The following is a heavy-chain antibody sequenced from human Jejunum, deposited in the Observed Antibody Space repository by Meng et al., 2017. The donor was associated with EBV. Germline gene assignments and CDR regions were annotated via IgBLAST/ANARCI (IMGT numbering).Heavy chain of an antibody. D-gene: IGHD1-26*01. CDR3: ARDQNGSYFAY. Sequence: VQLQESGPGLVKPSETLSLPCPVSGGSVSSGGYYWSWIRQPPGKGLEWIGYIYNSESTNYKSSLKSRVTISADTSKNQFSLRLSSVTAADTAVYYCARDQNGSYFAYWGQGTLVTASS. CDR2: IYNSEST. J-gene: IGHJ4*02. V-gene: IGHV4-61*08. CDR1: GGSVSSGGYY.